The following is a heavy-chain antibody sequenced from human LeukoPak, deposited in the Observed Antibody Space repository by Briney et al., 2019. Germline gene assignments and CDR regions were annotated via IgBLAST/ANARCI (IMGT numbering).Heavy chain of an antibody. V-gene: IGHV3-33*08. CDR2: IWYDGSNK. D-gene: IGHD6-19*01. CDR1: GFTFSSYS. Sequence: GGSLGLSCAASGFTFSSYSMNWVRQAPGKGLEWVAVIWYDGSNKHYADSVKGRFTISRDNSKNTLYLQMNSLRAEDTAVYYCARDLYSSGWYGYDYWGQGTLVTVSS. J-gene: IGHJ4*02. CDR3: ARDLYSSGWYGYDY.